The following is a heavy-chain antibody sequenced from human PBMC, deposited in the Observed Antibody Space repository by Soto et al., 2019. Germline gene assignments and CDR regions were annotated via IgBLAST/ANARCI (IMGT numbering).Heavy chain of an antibody. D-gene: IGHD3-22*01. V-gene: IGHV1-46*01. CDR1: GYTFTSYY. J-gene: IGHJ6*02. CDR2: INPSGGST. CDR3: ARDLGYYDSSGYFTDYYYYYGMDV. Sequence: ASVKVSCKASGYTFTSYYMHWVRQAPGQGLEWMGIINPSGGSTSYAQKFQGRVTMTRDTSTSTVYMELSSLRSEDTAVYYCARDLGYYDSSGYFTDYYYYYGMDVWGQGTTVTVSS.